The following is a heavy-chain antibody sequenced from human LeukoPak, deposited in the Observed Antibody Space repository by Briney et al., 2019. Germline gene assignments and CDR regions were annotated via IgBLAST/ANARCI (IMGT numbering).Heavy chain of an antibody. D-gene: IGHD1-26*01. Sequence: ASVNVSCKVSVYSLSELSTHWVRQAACQGLEWVGGVDSGDDEAIYAQKFQVRVTTTEDTSTDSAYLELRSLRSEDTSVYFCATEKDLLLDSWGQGSPVTVSS. V-gene: IGHV1-24*01. CDR1: VYSLSELS. CDR2: VDSGDDEA. J-gene: IGHJ5*01. CDR3: ATEKDLLLDS.